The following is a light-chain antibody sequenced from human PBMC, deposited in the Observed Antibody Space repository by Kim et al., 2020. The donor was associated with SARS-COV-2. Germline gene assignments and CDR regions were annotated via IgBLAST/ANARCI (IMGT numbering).Light chain of an antibody. J-gene: IGKJ5*01. V-gene: IGKV1-39*01. CDR2: AAS. CDR3: QQGYSTPIT. CDR1: QSISSY. Sequence: DIQMTQSPSSLSASVGDRVTITCRARQSISSYLNWYQQKPGKAPKLLIYAASSLQSGVPSRFSGSGSGTDFTLTISSLQPEDFATYYCQQGYSTPITIGQGTRVEIK.